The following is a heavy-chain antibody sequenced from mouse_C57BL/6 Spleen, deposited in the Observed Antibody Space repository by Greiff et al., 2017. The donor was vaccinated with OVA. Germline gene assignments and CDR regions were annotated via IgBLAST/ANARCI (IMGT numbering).Heavy chain of an antibody. CDR2: ISSGGDYI. J-gene: IGHJ2*01. CDR1: GFTFSSYA. D-gene: IGHD3-1*01. CDR3: TRDRGEGYFDY. Sequence: EVQVVESGEGLVKPGGSLKLSCAASGFTFSSYAMSWVRQTPEKRLEWVAYISSGGDYIYYADTVKGRFTISRDNARNTLYLQMSSLKSEDTAMYYCTRDRGEGYFDYWGQGTTLTVSS. V-gene: IGHV5-9-1*02.